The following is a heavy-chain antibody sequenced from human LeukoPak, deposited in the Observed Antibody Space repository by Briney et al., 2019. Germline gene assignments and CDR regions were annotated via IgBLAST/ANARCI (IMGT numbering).Heavy chain of an antibody. CDR1: GFSFSRYT. J-gene: IGHJ4*02. CDR2: IQYDGSKK. CDR3: AKDIGSYYDY. D-gene: IGHD3-10*01. Sequence: AGGSLRLSCAASGFSFSRYTMHWVRQAPGKGLEWVTFIQYDGSKKYYADSVKGRFTISRDNSKNTLYLEMNSLRAEDTAVYYCAKDIGSYYDYWGQGILVTVSS. V-gene: IGHV3-30*02.